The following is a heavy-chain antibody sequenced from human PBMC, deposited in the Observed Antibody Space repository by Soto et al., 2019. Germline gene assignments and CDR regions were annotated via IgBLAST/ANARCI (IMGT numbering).Heavy chain of an antibody. J-gene: IGHJ6*02. CDR1: GGSISSYY. CDR2: IYYSGST. CDR3: AREVVDGDSSSWSTYYYYGMDV. V-gene: IGHV4-59*12. Sequence: SETLSLTCTVSGGSISSYYWSWIRQPPGKGLEWIGYIYYSGSTNYNPSLKSRVTISVDTSKNQFSLKLSSVTAADTAVYYCAREVVDGDSSSWSTYYYYGMDVWGQGTTVTVSS. D-gene: IGHD6-13*01.